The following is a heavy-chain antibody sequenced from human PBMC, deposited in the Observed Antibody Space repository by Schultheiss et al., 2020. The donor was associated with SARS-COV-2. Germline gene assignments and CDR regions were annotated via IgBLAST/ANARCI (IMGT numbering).Heavy chain of an antibody. J-gene: IGHJ6*02. Sequence: GGSLRLSCAASGFTFSSYWMHWVRQAPGKGLVWVSRINSDGSSTSYADSVKGRFTISRDNAKNTLYLQMNSLRAEDTAVYYCARGVTGTAYYGMDVWGQGTTVTVSS. CDR3: ARGVTGTAYYGMDV. CDR2: INSDGSST. V-gene: IGHV3-74*01. CDR1: GFTFSSYW. D-gene: IGHD1-20*01.